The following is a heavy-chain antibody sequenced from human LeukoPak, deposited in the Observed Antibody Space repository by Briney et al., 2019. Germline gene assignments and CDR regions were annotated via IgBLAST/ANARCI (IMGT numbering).Heavy chain of an antibody. CDR3: ARNDFWSGYQQVDY. CDR1: GYTLTNYG. J-gene: IGHJ4*02. V-gene: IGHV1-18*01. D-gene: IGHD3-3*01. CDR2: ITVYNGNT. Sequence: ASVKVSCKASGYTLTNYGITWVRQAPGQGLEWMGWITVYNGNTNYAQKLQDRVTMTTDTSTSTAYMELRSLRSDDTAVYYCARNDFWSGYQQVDYWGQGTLVTVSS.